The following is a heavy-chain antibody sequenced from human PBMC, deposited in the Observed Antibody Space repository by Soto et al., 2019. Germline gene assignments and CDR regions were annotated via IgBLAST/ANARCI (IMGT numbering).Heavy chain of an antibody. CDR2: ISAHTGNT. Sequence: ASVKVSCKTSGYTFTNYSISWVRQAPGQGLEWMGWISAHTGNTNYAQKFQGRVTMTTDTSTSTAYMELRSLRSDDTAVYYCARVLGYNSSWWRHTAFDIWGQGTMVTVSS. CDR3: ARVLGYNSSWWRHTAFDI. D-gene: IGHD6-13*01. J-gene: IGHJ3*02. V-gene: IGHV1-18*01. CDR1: GYTFTNYS.